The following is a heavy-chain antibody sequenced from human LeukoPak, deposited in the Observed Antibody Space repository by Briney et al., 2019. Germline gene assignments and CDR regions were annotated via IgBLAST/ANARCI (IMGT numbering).Heavy chain of an antibody. CDR2: IYTGGST. CDR1: CIVTSNY. Sequence: CIVTSNYMSRLRQAPGKGLEWVSVIYTGGSTYYADAVKGRFTISRDNSQNTLYLQMNSLRAEDTAVYYCARDRYYYGMDVWGQGTTVTVSS. J-gene: IGHJ6*02. V-gene: IGHV3-53*01. CDR3: ARDRYYYGMDV.